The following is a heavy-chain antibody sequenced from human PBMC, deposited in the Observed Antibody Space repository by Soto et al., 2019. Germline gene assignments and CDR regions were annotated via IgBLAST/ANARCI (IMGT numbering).Heavy chain of an antibody. CDR1: GFTFSSYS. J-gene: IGHJ4*02. V-gene: IGHV3-21*01. D-gene: IGHD5-18*01. CDR3: ARDQPEYSYGYGLGY. Sequence: PGGSLRLSCAASGFTFSSYSMNWVRQAPGKGLEWVSSISSSSSYIYYADSVKGRFTISRDNAKNSLYLQMNSLRAEDTAVYYCARDQPEYSYGYGLGYWGQGTLVTVSS. CDR2: ISSSSSYI.